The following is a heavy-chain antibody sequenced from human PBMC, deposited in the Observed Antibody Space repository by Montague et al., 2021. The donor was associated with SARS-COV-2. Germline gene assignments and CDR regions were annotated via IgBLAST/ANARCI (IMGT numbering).Heavy chain of an antibody. J-gene: IGHJ4*02. D-gene: IGHD1-1*01. CDR1: GDSINSDHW. Sequence: SETLSLTCAVSGDSINSDHWWSWVRQPPGKGLEWIVETHQWGGTNYNPSLRSRVSIFLDNSKNQFSLILTSVTAADTAVYYCARAQTTCFIANCVNYFDYWGQGAQVTVSS. CDR3: ARAQTTCFIANCVNYFDY. CDR2: THQWGGT. V-gene: IGHV4-4*02.